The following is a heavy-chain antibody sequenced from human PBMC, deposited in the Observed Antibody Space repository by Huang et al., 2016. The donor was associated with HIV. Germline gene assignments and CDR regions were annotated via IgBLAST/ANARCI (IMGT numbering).Heavy chain of an antibody. CDR2: ILFDGSNK. D-gene: IGHD4-17*01. CDR3: AKEFYGDYGAAFDY. CDR1: GFTFSSYG. Sequence: QVQLVESGGGVVQPGGSLRLSCAASGFTFSSYGRHWVRQAPGKGLELVAFILFDGSNKYYSDSVQGRFTSSRDNSRNTLYLQMNSLRAEDTAVYYCAKEFYGDYGAAFDYWGQGTLVTVSS. J-gene: IGHJ4*02. V-gene: IGHV3-30*02.